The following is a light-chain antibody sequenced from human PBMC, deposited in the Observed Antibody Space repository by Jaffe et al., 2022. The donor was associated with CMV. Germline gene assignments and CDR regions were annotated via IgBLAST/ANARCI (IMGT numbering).Light chain of an antibody. V-gene: IGLV2-18*02. CDR2: EVS. Sequence: QSALTQPPSVSGSPGQSVTISCTGTSSDVGPYNRVSWYQQPPGTAPKLMIYEVSYRPSGVPDRFSGSKSGNTASLTISGLQAEDEADYYCSSYTSTSTWVFGGGTKVTVL. J-gene: IGLJ3*02. CDR1: SSDVGPYNR. CDR3: SSYTSTSTWV.